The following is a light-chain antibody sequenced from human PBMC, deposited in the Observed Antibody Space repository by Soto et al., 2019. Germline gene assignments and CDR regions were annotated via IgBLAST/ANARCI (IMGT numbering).Light chain of an antibody. V-gene: IGKV1-5*01. Sequence: DIQMTQSPSTLSASVGDRVTITCRASQSISSWLAWYQQKPEKAPKFLIYDGSSLESGVPSRFSGSGSGTEFTLTISSLQPDDFAFYYCQQSYSTPLTFGGGTKVEIK. CDR3: QQSYSTPLT. J-gene: IGKJ4*01. CDR2: DGS. CDR1: QSISSW.